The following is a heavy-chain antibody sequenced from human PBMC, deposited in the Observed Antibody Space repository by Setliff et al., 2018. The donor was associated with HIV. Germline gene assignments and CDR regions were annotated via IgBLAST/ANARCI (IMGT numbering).Heavy chain of an antibody. D-gene: IGHD2-15*01. CDR2: ISSTSYYI. V-gene: IGHV3-21*01. Sequence: GGSLRLSCAASGFTFSSYSMNWVRQAPGKGLEWVSSISSTSYYIYYADSVKGRFTISRDNAKTSLYLQMNSLRAEDTAVYYCVRQPCSGGSCYSRDFDYWGQGTLVTVSA. CDR3: VRQPCSGGSCYSRDFDY. J-gene: IGHJ4*02. CDR1: GFTFSSYS.